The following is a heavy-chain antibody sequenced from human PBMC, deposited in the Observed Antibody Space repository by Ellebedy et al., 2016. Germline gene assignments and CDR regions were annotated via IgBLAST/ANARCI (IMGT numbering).Heavy chain of an antibody. Sequence: SETLSLTCTVSGGSISSYYWSWIRQPPGKGLEWIGYIYYSGSTNYNPSLKSRVTISVDTSKNQFSLKLSSVTAADTAVYYCARYQGIVSPRSRFDPWGQGTLVTVSS. CDR3: ARYQGIVSPRSRFDP. J-gene: IGHJ5*02. CDR2: IYYSGST. V-gene: IGHV4-59*01. CDR1: GGSISSYY. D-gene: IGHD2-15*01.